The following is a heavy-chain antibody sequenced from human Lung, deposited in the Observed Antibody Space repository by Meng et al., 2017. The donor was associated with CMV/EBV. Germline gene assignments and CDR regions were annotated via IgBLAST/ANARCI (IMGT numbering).Heavy chain of an antibody. Sequence: LXCAVYGGSFSGYYWSWIRQPPGKGLEWIGEINHSGSTNYNPSLKSRVTISVDTSKNQFSLKLSSVTAADTAVYYCARSKRNNYYGSGSYSKNYGMDVXGQGXTVTVSS. D-gene: IGHD3-10*01. CDR1: GGSFSGYY. CDR2: INHSGST. CDR3: ARSKRNNYYGSGSYSKNYGMDV. V-gene: IGHV4-34*01. J-gene: IGHJ6*02.